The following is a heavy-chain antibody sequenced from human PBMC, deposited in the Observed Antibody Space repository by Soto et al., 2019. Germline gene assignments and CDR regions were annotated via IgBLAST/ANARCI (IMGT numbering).Heavy chain of an antibody. J-gene: IGHJ6*03. Sequence: GASVKVSCKASGGTFSSYAISWVRQAPGQGLEWMGGIIPIFGTANYAQKFQGRVTITADESTSTAYMELSSLRSEDTAVYYCEGYHLGDFFMCYIYAYYYFYIDARGE. CDR3: EGYHLGDFFMCYIYAYYYFYIDA. D-gene: IGHD3-3*01. V-gene: IGHV1-69*13. CDR2: IIPIFGTA. CDR1: GGTFSSYA.